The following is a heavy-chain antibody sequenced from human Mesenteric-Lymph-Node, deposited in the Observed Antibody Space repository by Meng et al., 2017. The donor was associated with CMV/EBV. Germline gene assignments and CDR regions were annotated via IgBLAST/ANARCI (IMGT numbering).Heavy chain of an antibody. CDR3: AKNLAPTYYDFWSGHPTDAFDI. Sequence: GGSLRLSCAASGFPFSTYGMHWVRQAPGKGMEWVAFIRYDGRNKYYVDSVKGRFTISRDNSKNTLYLQMHSLRAEDTAVYYCAKNLAPTYYDFWSGHPTDAFDIWGQGTMVTVSS. D-gene: IGHD3-3*01. CDR2: IRYDGRNK. CDR1: GFPFSTYG. J-gene: IGHJ3*02. V-gene: IGHV3-30*02.